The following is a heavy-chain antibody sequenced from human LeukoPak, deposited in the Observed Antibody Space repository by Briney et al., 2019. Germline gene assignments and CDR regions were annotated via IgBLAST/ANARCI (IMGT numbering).Heavy chain of an antibody. J-gene: IGHJ4*02. CDR1: GYSFTSYW. D-gene: IGHD3-22*01. V-gene: IGHV5-51*01. Sequence: GEYLQISCKGSGYSFTSYWIGWVRQMPGKGLEWMGIIWPGDSDTRYSPSFQGQVTISADKSISTAYLQWSSLKASDTAMYYCARQHGANGGYYSPLDYWGQGTLVTVSS. CDR3: ARQHGANGGYYSPLDY. CDR2: IWPGDSDT.